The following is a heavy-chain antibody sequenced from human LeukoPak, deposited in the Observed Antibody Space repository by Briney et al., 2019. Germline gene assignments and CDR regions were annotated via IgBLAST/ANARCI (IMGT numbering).Heavy chain of an antibody. D-gene: IGHD4-17*01. CDR2: INTGNGNT. CDR3: ASVDYGDY. CDR1: GYTFTSYA. Sequence: ASVKVSCKASGYTFTSYAMHWVRQGAGQRLEWMGWINTGNGNTQYSQKFQGRVTFTRDTSANTAYMELSSLRSEDTAVYYCASVDYGDYWGQGTLVTVSS. V-gene: IGHV1-3*04. J-gene: IGHJ4*02.